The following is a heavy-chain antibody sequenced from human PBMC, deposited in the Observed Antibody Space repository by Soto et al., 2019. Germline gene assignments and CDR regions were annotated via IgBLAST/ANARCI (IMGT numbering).Heavy chain of an antibody. V-gene: IGHV5-10-1*01. CDR1: GYSFTSYW. Sequence: PGESLKISCKGSGYSFTSYWISWVRQMPGKGLEWMGRIDPSDSYTNYSPSFQGHVTISADKSISTAYLQWSSLKASDTAMYYCARRKWELLSAFDIWGQGTMVTVSS. J-gene: IGHJ3*02. CDR3: ARRKWELLSAFDI. D-gene: IGHD1-26*01. CDR2: IDPSDSYT.